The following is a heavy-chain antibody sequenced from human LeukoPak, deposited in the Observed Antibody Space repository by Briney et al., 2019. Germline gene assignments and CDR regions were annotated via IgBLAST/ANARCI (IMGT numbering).Heavy chain of an antibody. D-gene: IGHD2-2*01. CDR1: GYTFTSYA. CDR2: INAGNGIT. CDR3: ARTDCSSTSCYHYNNWFDP. J-gene: IGHJ5*02. V-gene: IGHV1-3*01. Sequence: ASVKVSCKASGYTFTSYAMHWVRQAPGQRLEWMGWINAGNGITKYSQKFQGRVTITRDTSASTAYMELSSLRSEDTAVYYCARTDCSSTSCYHYNNWFDPWGQGTLVTVSS.